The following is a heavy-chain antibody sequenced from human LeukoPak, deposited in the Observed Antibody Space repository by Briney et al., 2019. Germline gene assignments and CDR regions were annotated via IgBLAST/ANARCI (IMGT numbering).Heavy chain of an antibody. D-gene: IGHD3-16*01. CDR1: GFNFNNYD. CDR2: LGSAGDT. V-gene: IGHV3-13*01. Sequence: GGSLRLSCAASGFNFNNYDMHWVRQAPGKGLEWVSALGSAGDTYYPDSVRGRFTISKETAKNSLYLQMTSLRDEDTAVYYCVRGRRSYGFDHWGQGTLVTVSS. CDR3: VRGRRSYGFDH. J-gene: IGHJ4*02.